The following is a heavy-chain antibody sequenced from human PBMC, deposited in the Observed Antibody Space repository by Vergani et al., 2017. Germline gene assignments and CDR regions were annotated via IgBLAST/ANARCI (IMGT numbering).Heavy chain of an antibody. V-gene: IGHV3-23*01. CDR1: GFAFGGLA. Sequence: EGQLLESGGALVQPGGSLRLSCKASGFAFGGLAMQWIRRAPGKGLGWVASISASSASSFYADSVKGRFTISRDNSNNWLFLHMSSLRVEDTARYFCAKEHLLGYCRGDDCYSGDFSGQGTPVTVSS. CDR2: ISASSASS. D-gene: IGHD2-21*02. J-gene: IGHJ4*02. CDR3: AKEHLLGYCRGDDCYSGDF.